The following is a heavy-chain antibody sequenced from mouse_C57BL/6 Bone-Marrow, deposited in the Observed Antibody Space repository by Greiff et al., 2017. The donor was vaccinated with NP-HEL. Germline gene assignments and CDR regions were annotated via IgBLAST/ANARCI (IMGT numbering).Heavy chain of an antibody. V-gene: IGHV5-4*01. D-gene: IGHD1-1*01. CDR2: ISDGGSYT. CDR3: AREGFIYYYGSSIYAMDY. J-gene: IGHJ4*01. Sequence: EVHLVESGGGLVKPGGSLKLSCAASGFTFSSYAMSWVRQTPEKRLEWVATISDGGSYTYYPDNVKGRFTISRDNAKNNLYLQMSHLKSEDTAMYYCAREGFIYYYGSSIYAMDYWGQGTSVTVSS. CDR1: GFTFSSYA.